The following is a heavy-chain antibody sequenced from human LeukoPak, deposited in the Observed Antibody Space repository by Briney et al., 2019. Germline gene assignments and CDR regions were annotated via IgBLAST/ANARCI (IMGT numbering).Heavy chain of an antibody. CDR3: ARGITGTTHYYYGMDV. CDR1: GYTFTSYG. CDR2: INPNSGGT. V-gene: IGHV1-2*04. D-gene: IGHD1-7*01. Sequence: ASVKVSCKASGYTFTSYGISWVRQAPGQGLEWMGWINPNSGGTNYAQKFQGWVTMTRDTSISTAYMELSRLRSDDTAVYYCARGITGTTHYYYGMDVWGQGTTVTVSS. J-gene: IGHJ6*02.